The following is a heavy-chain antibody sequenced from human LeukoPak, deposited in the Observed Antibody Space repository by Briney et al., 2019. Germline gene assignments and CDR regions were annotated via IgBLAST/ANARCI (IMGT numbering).Heavy chain of an antibody. CDR2: IIPIFGTA. Sequence: SVKVSCKASGGTFSNYAISWVRQAPGQGLEWMGGIIPIFGTANYAQKFQGRVTITADESTSTAYMELSSLRSEDTAVYYCAREDPPSGIVVVPAAMGTLHYYGMDVWGQGTTVTVSS. CDR3: AREDPPSGIVVVPAAMGTLHYYGMDV. J-gene: IGHJ6*02. D-gene: IGHD2-2*01. CDR1: GGTFSNYA. V-gene: IGHV1-69*01.